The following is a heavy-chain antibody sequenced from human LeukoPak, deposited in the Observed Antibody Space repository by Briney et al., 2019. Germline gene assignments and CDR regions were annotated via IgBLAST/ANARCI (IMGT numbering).Heavy chain of an antibody. D-gene: IGHD2-15*01. V-gene: IGHV5-51*01. CDR1: GYSFTSYW. CDR3: ARLKVDWFDP. J-gene: IGHJ5*02. CDR2: IYPGDSDT. Sequence: GGSLQISCKGSGYSFTSYWIGWVRQLPGKGLEWMGIIYPGDSDTRYSPSFQGQVTISADKSISTAYLQWSSLKASDTAMYYCARLKVDWFDPWGQGTLVTVSS.